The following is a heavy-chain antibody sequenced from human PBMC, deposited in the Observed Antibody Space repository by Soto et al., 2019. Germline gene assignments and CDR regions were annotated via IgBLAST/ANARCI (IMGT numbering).Heavy chain of an antibody. V-gene: IGHV3-11*06. D-gene: IGHD1-26*01. CDR2: ISSSSSYT. CDR3: ARATGSGSYFDY. CDR1: GFTFSDYY. J-gene: IGHJ4*02. Sequence: PGGSLRLSCAASGFTFSDYYMSWIRQAPGKGLEWVSYISSSSSYTNYADSVKGRFAISRDNAKNSLYLQMNSLRAEDTAVYYCARATGSGSYFDYWGQGTLVTVSS.